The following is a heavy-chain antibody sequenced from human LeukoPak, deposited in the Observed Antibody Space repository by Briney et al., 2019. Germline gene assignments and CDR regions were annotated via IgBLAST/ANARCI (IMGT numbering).Heavy chain of an antibody. CDR3: ARASGLRYFDWYPYYFDY. J-gene: IGHJ4*02. D-gene: IGHD3-9*01. CDR2: IYYSGST. CDR1: GGSISSYY. Sequence: SETLSLTCTVPGGSISSYYWSWIRKPPGKGLGWIGYIYYSGSTNYNPSLKSRVTISVDTSKNQFSLKLSSVTAADTAVYYCARASGLRYFDWYPYYFDYWGQGTLVTVSS. V-gene: IGHV4-59*01.